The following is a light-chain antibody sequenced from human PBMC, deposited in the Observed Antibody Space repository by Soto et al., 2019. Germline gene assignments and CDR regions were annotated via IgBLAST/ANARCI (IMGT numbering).Light chain of an antibody. J-gene: IGKJ4*01. V-gene: IGKV3-11*01. Sequence: ETVLTQSPVTLSLSPGERATLSCRASQSVSSYLAWYQQKPGQAPRLLIYDASNRATGIPARFSGSGSGTDFTLTINSLEPEDFAVYYWQQRANWPLTFGGGTKVEIK. CDR3: QQRANWPLT. CDR2: DAS. CDR1: QSVSSY.